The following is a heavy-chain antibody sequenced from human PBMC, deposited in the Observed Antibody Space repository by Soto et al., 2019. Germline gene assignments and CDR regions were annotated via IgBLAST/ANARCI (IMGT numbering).Heavy chain of an antibody. V-gene: IGHV3-15*07. CDR2: IKSKTDGGTT. Sequence: SLRLSCAASGFTFSNAWMNWVRQAPGKGLEWVGRIKSKTDGGTTDYAAPVKGRFTISRDDSKNTLYLQMNSLKTEDTAVYYCTSAGQYCTSTTCKAYWGQGTPVTVSS. D-gene: IGHD2-2*01. J-gene: IGHJ4*02. CDR1: GFTFSNAW. CDR3: TSAGQYCTSTTCKAY.